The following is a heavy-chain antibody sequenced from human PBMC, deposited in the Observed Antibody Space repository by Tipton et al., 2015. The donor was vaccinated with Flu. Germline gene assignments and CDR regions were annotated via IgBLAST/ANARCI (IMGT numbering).Heavy chain of an antibody. V-gene: IGHV4-38-2*02. CDR2: IYHSGST. J-gene: IGHJ4*02. CDR1: GYSISSGYY. D-gene: IGHD1-26*01. CDR3: ARARSMWELLFMDY. Sequence: LRLSCTVSGYSISSGYYWGWIRQPPGKGLEWIGSIYHSGSTYYNPSLKSRVTISVDTSKNQLSLKLSSVTAADTAVYYCARARSMWELLFMDYWGQGTLVTVSS.